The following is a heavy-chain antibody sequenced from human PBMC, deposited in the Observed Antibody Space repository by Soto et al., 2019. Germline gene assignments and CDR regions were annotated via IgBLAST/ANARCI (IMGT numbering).Heavy chain of an antibody. V-gene: IGHV3-7*03. J-gene: IGHJ3*02. CDR2: IKQDGSEK. CDR3: ARDLFEAARRGEYAFDI. Sequence: LSCAASAFTFSSYWMSWVRQAPGKGLEWVANIKQDGSEKYYVDSVKGRFTISRDNAKNSLYLQMNSLRAEDTAVYYCARDLFEAARRGEYAFDIWGQGTMVTVS. D-gene: IGHD3-16*01. CDR1: AFTFSSYW.